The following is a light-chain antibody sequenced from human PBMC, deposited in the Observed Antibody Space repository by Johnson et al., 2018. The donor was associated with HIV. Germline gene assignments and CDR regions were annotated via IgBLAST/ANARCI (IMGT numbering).Light chain of an antibody. Sequence: QSVLTQPPSVSAAPGQKVTISCSGSSSNIGNNYVSWYQQLPGTAPKLLIYENNKRPSGIPDRFSGSKSGTSATLAITGLQPGDEADYYCGTWDSSLGAWVFGTGTKVTVL. V-gene: IGLV1-51*02. J-gene: IGLJ1*01. CDR2: ENN. CDR1: SSNIGNNY. CDR3: GTWDSSLGAWV.